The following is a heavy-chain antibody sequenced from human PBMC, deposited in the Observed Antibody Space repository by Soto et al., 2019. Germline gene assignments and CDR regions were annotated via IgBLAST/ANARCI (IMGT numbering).Heavy chain of an antibody. CDR2: ISYDGSNK. CDR3: AKVEGEYYYDSSGYLVFDY. CDR1: GFTFSSYG. V-gene: IGHV3-30*18. D-gene: IGHD3-22*01. J-gene: IGHJ4*02. Sequence: PGGSLRLSCAASGFTFSSYGMHWVRQAPGKGLEWVAVISYDGSNKYYADSVKGRFTISRDNSKNTLYLQMNSLRAEDTAVYYCAKVEGEYYYDSSGYLVFDYWGQGT.